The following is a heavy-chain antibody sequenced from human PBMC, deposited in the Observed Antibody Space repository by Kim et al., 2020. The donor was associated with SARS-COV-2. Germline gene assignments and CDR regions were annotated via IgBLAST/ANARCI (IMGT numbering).Heavy chain of an antibody. Sequence: ASVKVSCKASGYTFTGYYMHWVRQAPGQGLEWMGWINPNSGGTNYAQKFQGRVTMTRDTSISTAYMELSRLRSDGTAVYYCANERGSYGSGSYGLFDYWGQGTLVNVSS. V-gene: IGHV1-2*02. D-gene: IGHD3-10*01. CDR2: INPNSGGT. J-gene: IGHJ4*02. CDR1: GYTFTGYY. CDR3: ANERGSYGSGSYGLFDY.